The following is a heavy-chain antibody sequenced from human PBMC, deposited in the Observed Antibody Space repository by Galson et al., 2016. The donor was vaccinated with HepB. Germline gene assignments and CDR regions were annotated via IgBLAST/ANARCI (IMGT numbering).Heavy chain of an antibody. Sequence: SLRLSCAVSGFTFDDYGMPWVRQAPGKGLEWVSGINWSGDSTAYADSVKGRFTMYRDDARNSLYLQMNSLRAEDTAVYYCARETGDCYDSRGYYSNNWFDPWGQGTLVTVSS. CDR3: ARETGDCYDSRGYYSNNWFDP. V-gene: IGHV3-20*04. J-gene: IGHJ5*02. D-gene: IGHD3-22*01. CDR1: GFTFDDYG. CDR2: INWSGDST.